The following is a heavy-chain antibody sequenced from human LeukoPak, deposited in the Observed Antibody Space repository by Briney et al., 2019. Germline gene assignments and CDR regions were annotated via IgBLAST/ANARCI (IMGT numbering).Heavy chain of an antibody. CDR3: ARGEEYHDSSGYHLDY. CDR1: GGSFSGYY. D-gene: IGHD3-22*01. V-gene: IGHV4-34*01. J-gene: IGHJ4*02. Sequence: SETLSLTCAAYGGSFSGYYWSWIRQPPGKGLEWIGEINHSGSANYNPSLKSRVTISVDTSKNQFSLKLSSVTAADTAVYYCARGEEYHDSSGYHLDYWGQGTLVTVSS. CDR2: INHSGSA.